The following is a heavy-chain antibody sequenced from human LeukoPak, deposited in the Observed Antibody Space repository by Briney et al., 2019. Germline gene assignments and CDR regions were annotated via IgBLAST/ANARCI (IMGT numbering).Heavy chain of an antibody. CDR3: ARDTPGDY. Sequence: ASVKVSCKASGYTFTSYYMHWVRQAPGQGLEWMGIINPSGGSTSYAQKLQGRVTMTTDTSTSTAYMELRSLRSDDTAVYYCARDTPGDYWGQGTLVTVSS. CDR1: GYTFTSYY. CDR2: INPSGGST. V-gene: IGHV1-46*01. J-gene: IGHJ4*02.